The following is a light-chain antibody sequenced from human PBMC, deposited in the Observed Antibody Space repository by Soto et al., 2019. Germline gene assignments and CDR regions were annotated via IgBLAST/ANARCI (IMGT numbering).Light chain of an antibody. CDR1: QRVSNH. V-gene: IGKV3-15*01. J-gene: IGKJ4*01. CDR3: HQYYKWPLT. Sequence: ETVMTQSPVTLSVSPGDTATLSCRASQRVSNHFAWYQQKPGQAPRLLIYAASTRAAGVPVRFSGSGSETEFTLTISSLLSEDFAVYYCHQYYKWPLTFGGGTKVDIK. CDR2: AAS.